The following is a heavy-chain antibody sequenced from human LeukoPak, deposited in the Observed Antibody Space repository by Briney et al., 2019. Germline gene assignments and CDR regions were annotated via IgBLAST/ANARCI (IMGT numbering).Heavy chain of an antibody. Sequence: PGGSLRLSCAASGFTFSSYWMSWVRQSPGKGLEWVANIKQDGSETYHVDSVKGRFTISRDNAKDSLYLEMNSLRAEDTAVYYCARGPAVVAATADFDYWGQGTLVTVSS. D-gene: IGHD2-15*01. V-gene: IGHV3-7*01. CDR1: GFTFSSYW. CDR2: IKQDGSET. CDR3: ARGPAVVAATADFDY. J-gene: IGHJ4*02.